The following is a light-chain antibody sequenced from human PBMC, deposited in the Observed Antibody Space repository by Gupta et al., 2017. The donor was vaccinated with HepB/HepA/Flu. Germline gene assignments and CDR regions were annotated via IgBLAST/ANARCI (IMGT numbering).Light chain of an antibody. Sequence: DIVMTQSPDPVAVSLGEGATINCKSSQSVFSSSYNKNFLAWYQQRPGQPPKLLIYWASTRESGVPDRFSGSGSGTDFTLTISSLQAEDVAVYYCQQDDSTPPTFGLGTKVEIK. CDR3: QQDDSTPPT. CDR2: WAS. J-gene: IGKJ2*01. V-gene: IGKV4-1*01. CDR1: QSVFSSSYNKNF.